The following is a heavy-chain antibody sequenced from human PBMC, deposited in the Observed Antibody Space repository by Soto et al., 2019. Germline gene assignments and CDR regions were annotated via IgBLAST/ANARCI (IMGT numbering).Heavy chain of an antibody. D-gene: IGHD1-26*01. CDR1: GDSISSGSAY. V-gene: IGHV4-39*01. CDR3: ARHLGPTGPSY. Sequence: QLQLQESGPGLVKPSETLSLTCTVSGDSISSGSAYWGWVRQPPGKGLEWIGSFYYSGNTHYNPSLKSRATISVDTSKNQFSLKLSSVTATDRAVYYCARHLGPTGPSYWVQGTLVTVSS. CDR2: FYYSGNT. J-gene: IGHJ4*02.